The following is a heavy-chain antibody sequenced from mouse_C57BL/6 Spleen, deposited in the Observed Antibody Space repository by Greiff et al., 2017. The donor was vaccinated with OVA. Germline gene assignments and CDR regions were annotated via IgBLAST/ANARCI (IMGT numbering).Heavy chain of an antibody. J-gene: IGHJ4*01. CDR3: ARRGKGDYAMDY. Sequence: QVQLKQPGAELVKPGASVKLSCKASGYTFTSYWMPWVKQRPGQGLEWIGMIHPNSGSTNYNEKFKSKATLTVDKSSSTAYMQLSSLTSEDSAVYYCARRGKGDYAMDYWGQGTSVTVSS. V-gene: IGHV1-64*01. CDR2: IHPNSGST. CDR1: GYTFTSYW.